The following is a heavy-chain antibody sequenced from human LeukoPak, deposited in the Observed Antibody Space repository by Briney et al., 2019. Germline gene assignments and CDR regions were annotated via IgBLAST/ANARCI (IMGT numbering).Heavy chain of an antibody. D-gene: IGHD6-19*01. CDR2: ISGGSSTI. CDR3: ARDSSGWYHWFDP. CDR1: GFTFSSYW. Sequence: PEGSLRLSCAASGFTFSSYWMNWVRQAPGKGLEWVSYISGGSSTIYYADSVKGRFTISRDNAKNSLYLQMNSLRVEDTAVYYCARDSSGWYHWFDPWGQGTLVIVSS. V-gene: IGHV3-48*01. J-gene: IGHJ5*02.